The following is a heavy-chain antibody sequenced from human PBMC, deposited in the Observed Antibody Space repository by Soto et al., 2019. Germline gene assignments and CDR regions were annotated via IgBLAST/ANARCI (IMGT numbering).Heavy chain of an antibody. V-gene: IGHV3-33*01. J-gene: IGHJ4*02. Sequence: QVQMVESGGGVVQPGRSLRLSCAASGFAFSNFGMHWVRQVPGKGLEWVAVIWHNGKNKDYADYAKGRFTISRDNSKNILYLEMNSLRVEDTAVYYCARDPGHDEAMDYWGQGTLVTVSS. CDR1: GFAFSNFG. D-gene: IGHD1-1*01. CDR2: IWHNGKNK. CDR3: ARDPGHDEAMDY.